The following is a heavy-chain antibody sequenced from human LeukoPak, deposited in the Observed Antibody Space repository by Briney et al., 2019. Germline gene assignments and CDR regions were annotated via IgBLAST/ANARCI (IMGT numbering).Heavy chain of an antibody. CDR2: INSDGSSL. J-gene: IGHJ4*02. CDR3: ARGSRVTPDH. V-gene: IGHV3-74*03. D-gene: IGHD2-21*02. Sequence: GGSLRLSCEASGFTFTNFWMHWVRQTPGKGPVWVSYINSDGSSLKYADSVNRRFTIYRDNSKNTVHLQMNDLRAEDRAVYFCARGSRVTPDHWGQGILVTVSS. CDR1: GFTFTNFW.